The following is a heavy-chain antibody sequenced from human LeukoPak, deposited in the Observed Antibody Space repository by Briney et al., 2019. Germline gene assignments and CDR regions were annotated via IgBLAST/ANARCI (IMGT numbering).Heavy chain of an antibody. J-gene: IGHJ6*03. CDR3: ARRYYDILTGPFGPLDYYYYMDV. D-gene: IGHD3-9*01. CDR1: GFTFSSYA. Sequence: PGGSLRLSCAASGFTFSSYAMSWVPQAPGKGLEWVSAISGSGGSTYYADSVKGRFTISRDNSKNTLYLQMNSLRAEDTAVYYCARRYYDILTGPFGPLDYYYYMDVWGKGTTVTVSS. V-gene: IGHV3-23*01. CDR2: ISGSGGST.